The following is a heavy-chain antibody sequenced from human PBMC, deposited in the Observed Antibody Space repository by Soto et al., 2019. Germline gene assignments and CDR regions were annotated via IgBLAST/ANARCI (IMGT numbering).Heavy chain of an antibody. D-gene: IGHD3-10*01. CDR2: IYHSGST. CDR3: ARVRSYYGSGSYYKAYYFDY. J-gene: IGHJ4*02. V-gene: IGHV4-4*02. Sequence: SETLSLTCAVSGGSISSSNWWSWVRQPPGQGLEWIGEIYHSGSTNYNPSLKSRVTISVDKSKNQFSLKLSSVTAADTAVYYCARVRSYYGSGSYYKAYYFDYWGQGTLVTVSS. CDR1: GGSISSSNW.